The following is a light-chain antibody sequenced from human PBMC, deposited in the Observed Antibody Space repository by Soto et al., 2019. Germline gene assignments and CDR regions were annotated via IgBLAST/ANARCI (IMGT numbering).Light chain of an antibody. CDR3: QQYFNWPLTWT. Sequence: EIVLTQSPATLSVSAGGTVTLSCRASQSIRTNVAWYQQIPGQAPRLLVYGASTRATGVPARFSGSGSGIEFTLTISSLQSEDSAFYYCQQYFNWPLTWTFGVGTKVQIK. CDR1: QSIRTN. CDR2: GAS. V-gene: IGKV3-15*01. J-gene: IGKJ4*01.